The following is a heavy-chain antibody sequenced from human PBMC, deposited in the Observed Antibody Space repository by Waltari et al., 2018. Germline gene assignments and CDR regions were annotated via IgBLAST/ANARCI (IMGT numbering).Heavy chain of an antibody. CDR3: AKRGGTGPVAVAGIHCDY. CDR2: ISSSGRNS. D-gene: IGHD6-13*01. J-gene: IGHJ4*02. Sequence: EVQLLESGGGLVQPGGSLRLSCAASGFSFSTYAMYWVRQAPGKGLRCVLSISSSGRNSFYTDCLKGRFTIAIDNSKNTLYLEWNSLRVEDTSTYYCAKRGGTGPVAVAGIHCDYWGQGALVSVSS. CDR1: GFSFSTYA. V-gene: IGHV3-23*01.